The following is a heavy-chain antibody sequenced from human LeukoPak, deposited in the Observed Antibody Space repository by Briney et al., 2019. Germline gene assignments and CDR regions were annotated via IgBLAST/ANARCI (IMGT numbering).Heavy chain of an antibody. CDR2: INTNTGNP. CDR1: GYTFTGYY. D-gene: IGHD2-8*01. J-gene: IGHJ4*02. CDR3: ASFFCTSGLCYYLDY. Sequence: ASVKVSCKASGYTFTGYYMHWVRQAPGQGLEWMGWINTNTGNPTYAQGFTGRSVFSLDTSDNTAYLQISSLQAEDTAVYYCASFFCTSGLCYYLDYWGQGTLVTVSS. V-gene: IGHV7-4-1*02.